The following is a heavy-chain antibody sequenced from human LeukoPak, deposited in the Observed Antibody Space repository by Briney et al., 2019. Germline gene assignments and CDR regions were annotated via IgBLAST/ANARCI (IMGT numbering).Heavy chain of an antibody. CDR1: GFSLDTSGVG. CDR2: INWDDDK. D-gene: IGHD2-15*01. V-gene: IGHV2-5*02. CDR3: AHTLRVGYCSGGSCYYQYYYFDY. Sequence: SGPTLVNPTQTLTLTCTLSGFSLDTSGVGVGWIRQPPGKALEWLALINWDDDKRYSPSLKSRLTITKDTSKNQVVLTMTDMDPVDTATYYCAHTLRVGYCSGGSCYYQYYYFDYSGQGVLVTVSS. J-gene: IGHJ4*02.